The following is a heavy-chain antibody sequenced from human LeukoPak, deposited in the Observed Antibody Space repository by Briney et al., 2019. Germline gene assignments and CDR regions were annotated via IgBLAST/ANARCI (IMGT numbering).Heavy chain of an antibody. CDR2: INHSGST. D-gene: IGHD5-12*01. CDR1: GGSFSGYY. J-gene: IGHJ5*02. CDR3: ARESRGYSGYENWFDP. V-gene: IGHV4-34*01. Sequence: SETLSLTCAVYGGSFSGYYWSWVRQPPEKGLEWIGEINHSGSTNYNPSLKSRVTISLDTSKNQFSLKLSSVTAADTAVYYCARESRGYSGYENWFDPWGQGTLVTVSS.